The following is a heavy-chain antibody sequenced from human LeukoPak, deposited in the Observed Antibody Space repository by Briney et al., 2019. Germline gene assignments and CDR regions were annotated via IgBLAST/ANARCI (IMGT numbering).Heavy chain of an antibody. CDR2: ISSSGSTI. CDR3: ARAGRMVRGVIITGPDY. V-gene: IGHV3-11*01. CDR1: GFTFSDYY. J-gene: IGHJ4*02. D-gene: IGHD3-10*01. Sequence: GGSLRLSCAASGFTFSDYYMSWIRQAPGKGLEWVSYISSSGSTIYYADSVKGRFTIPRDNAKNSLYLQMNSLRAEDTAVYYCARAGRMVRGVIITGPDYWGQGTLVTVSS.